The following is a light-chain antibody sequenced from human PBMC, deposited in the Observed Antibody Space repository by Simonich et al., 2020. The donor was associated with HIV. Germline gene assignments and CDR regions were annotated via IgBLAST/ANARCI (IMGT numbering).Light chain of an antibody. CDR2: VAS. Sequence: DIQMTQSPSSLSASVGDRVNISCRASQKISTFLNWYQQKPGKAPKLLISVASSLQRGVPSRFSGSGSGTDFTLTISSLQPEDFATYYCQQSYSSPTFGGGTKVEIK. CDR3: QQSYSSPT. CDR1: QKISTF. V-gene: IGKV1-39*01. J-gene: IGKJ4*01.